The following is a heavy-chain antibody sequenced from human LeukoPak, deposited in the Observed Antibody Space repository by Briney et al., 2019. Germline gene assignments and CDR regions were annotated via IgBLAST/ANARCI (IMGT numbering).Heavy chain of an antibody. D-gene: IGHD6-19*01. CDR3: ARDDSSGWYTDFDY. CDR2: ISAYNGNT. Sequence: ASVKVSCRASGYTFTSYGISWVRQAPGQGLEWMGWISAYNGNTNYAQKLQGRVTMTTDTSTSTAYMELRSLRSDDTAVYYCARDDSSGWYTDFDYWGQGTLVTVSS. J-gene: IGHJ4*02. V-gene: IGHV1-18*01. CDR1: GYTFTSYG.